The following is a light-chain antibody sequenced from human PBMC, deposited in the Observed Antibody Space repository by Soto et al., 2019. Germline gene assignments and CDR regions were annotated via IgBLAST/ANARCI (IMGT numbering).Light chain of an antibody. CDR2: GAS. V-gene: IGKV3-20*01. CDR3: QHRGFT. CDR1: QSVSSSY. Sequence: EIVLTQSPGTLSLSPGERATPSCRASQSVSSSYLAWYQQKPGQAPRLLIYGASSRATGIPDRFSGSGSGTDFTLTISRLEPEDFAVYYCQHRGFTFGPGTKVDIK. J-gene: IGKJ3*01.